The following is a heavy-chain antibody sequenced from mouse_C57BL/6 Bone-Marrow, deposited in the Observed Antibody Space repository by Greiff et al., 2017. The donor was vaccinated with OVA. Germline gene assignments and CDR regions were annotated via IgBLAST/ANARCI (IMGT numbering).Heavy chain of an antibody. J-gene: IGHJ2*01. V-gene: IGHV3-6*01. Sequence: EVKLMESGPGLVKPSQSLSLTCSVTGYSITSGYYWNWIRQFPGNKLEWMGYISYDGSNNYNPSLKNRISITRDTSKNQFFLKLNSVTTEDTATYYCARGDYYGFDYWGQGTTLTVSS. CDR2: ISYDGSN. CDR1: GYSITSGYY. CDR3: ARGDYYGFDY. D-gene: IGHD1-1*01.